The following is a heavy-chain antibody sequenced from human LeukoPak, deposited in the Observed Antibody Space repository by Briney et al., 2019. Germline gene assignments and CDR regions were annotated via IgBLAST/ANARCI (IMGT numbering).Heavy chain of an antibody. Sequence: GASVKVSCKASGYPFTGYYIHWVRQAPGQGLEWMGWMNPVSGDTKYAQKFQGSVTMATDTSITTTYMDLSRRRSDDTAVYFCARDDSSTLSGPKGYDFYYCGPRTLGAASS. D-gene: IGHD2-2*01. CDR2: MNPVSGDT. V-gene: IGHV1-2*02. J-gene: IGHJ4*02. CDR3: ARDDSSTLSGPKGYDFYY. CDR1: GYPFTGYY.